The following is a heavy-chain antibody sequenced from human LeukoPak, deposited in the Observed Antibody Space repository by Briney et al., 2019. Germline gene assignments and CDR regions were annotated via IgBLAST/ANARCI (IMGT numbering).Heavy chain of an antibody. Sequence: GGSLRLSCAASGFTFSSYWVSWVRQAPGKGLEWVANIKQDGSEKYYVDSVKGRFTISRDNAKNSLYLQMNSLRAEDTAVYYCARDPGGQWLVHFDYWGQGTLVTVSS. V-gene: IGHV3-7*01. J-gene: IGHJ4*02. CDR2: IKQDGSEK. D-gene: IGHD6-19*01. CDR3: ARDPGGQWLVHFDY. CDR1: GFTFSSYW.